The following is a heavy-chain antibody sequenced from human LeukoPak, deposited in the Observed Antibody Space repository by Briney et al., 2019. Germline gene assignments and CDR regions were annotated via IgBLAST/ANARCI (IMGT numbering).Heavy chain of an antibody. Sequence: SETLSLTCTVSGDSISSGDYYWSWIRQPAGKGLEWIGRISSSGSTNYNPSLKSRVTISVDTSKNQFSLKLSSVTAADTAVYFYARGPYSYDSSGAFDIWGQGTMVTVSS. V-gene: IGHV4-61*02. D-gene: IGHD3-22*01. CDR3: ARGPYSYDSSGAFDI. CDR1: GDSISSGDYY. J-gene: IGHJ3*02. CDR2: ISSSGST.